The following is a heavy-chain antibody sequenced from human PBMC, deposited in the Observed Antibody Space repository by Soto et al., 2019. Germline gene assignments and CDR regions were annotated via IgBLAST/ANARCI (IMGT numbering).Heavy chain of an antibody. Sequence: GGSLRLSCAASGFTFSSYAMHWVRQAPGKGLEYVSAISSNGGSTYYANSVKGRFTISRDNSKNTLYLQMGSLRAEDMAVYYCARDKFGRNIVATIFTYYYYMDVWGKGTTVTVSS. CDR3: ARDKFGRNIVATIFTYYYYMDV. CDR2: ISSNGGST. D-gene: IGHD5-12*01. CDR1: GFTFSSYA. V-gene: IGHV3-64*01. J-gene: IGHJ6*03.